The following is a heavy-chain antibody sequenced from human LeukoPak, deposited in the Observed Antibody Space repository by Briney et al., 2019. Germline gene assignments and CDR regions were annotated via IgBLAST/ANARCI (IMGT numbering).Heavy chain of an antibody. D-gene: IGHD5-12*01. CDR3: AKRRYSGYDLEYFDY. J-gene: IGHJ4*02. CDR1: GFTFSSYA. V-gene: IGHV3-23*01. Sequence: PGGSLRLSCAASGFTFSSYAMSWVRQAPGKGLEWVSATSGSGGSTYYADSAKGRFTISRDNSKNTLYLQMNSLRAEDTAVYYCAKRRYSGYDLEYFDYWGQGTLVTVSS. CDR2: TSGSGGST.